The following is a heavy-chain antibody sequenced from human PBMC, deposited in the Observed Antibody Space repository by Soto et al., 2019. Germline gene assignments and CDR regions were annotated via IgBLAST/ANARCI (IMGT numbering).Heavy chain of an antibody. J-gene: IGHJ6*03. V-gene: IGHV4-34*01. CDR1: GGSFSGYY. D-gene: IGHD3-10*01. Sequence: SETLSLTCAVYGGSFSGYYWSWIRQPPGKGLEWIGEINHSGSTNYNPSLKSRVTISVDTSKNQFSLKLSSVTAADTAVYYCARQLRVIRHYYMDVWGKGTTLTVSS. CDR3: ARQLRVIRHYYMDV. CDR2: INHSGST.